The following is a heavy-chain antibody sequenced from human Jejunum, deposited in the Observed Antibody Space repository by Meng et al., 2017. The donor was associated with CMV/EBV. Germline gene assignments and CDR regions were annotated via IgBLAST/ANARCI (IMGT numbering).Heavy chain of an antibody. Sequence: CVASAFTLSNYMLTWVRQAPGKGLEWVASISISDYKFYADSVKGRFSISRDNAKNSLYLHMSSLRGEDTAVYYCGRVLKGGTYLDYWGQGTQVTVSS. D-gene: IGHD1-26*01. J-gene: IGHJ4*02. V-gene: IGHV3-21*06. CDR1: AFTLSNYM. CDR3: GRVLKGGTYLDY. CDR2: ISISDYK.